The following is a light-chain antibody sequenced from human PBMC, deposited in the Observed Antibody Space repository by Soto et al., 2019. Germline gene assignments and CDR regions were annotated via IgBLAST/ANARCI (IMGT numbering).Light chain of an antibody. CDR2: NAD. J-gene: IGKJ1*01. Sequence: DIQLTQSPSTLSAPLGDRVTITCRASQDINRWLAWYQQKPGKAPKILIYNADTLESGVPSRFSGSGYGTEFILTISSLQPDDFATYYCQQFSLYWAFGQGTKV. CDR1: QDINRW. CDR3: QQFSLYWA. V-gene: IGKV1-5*01.